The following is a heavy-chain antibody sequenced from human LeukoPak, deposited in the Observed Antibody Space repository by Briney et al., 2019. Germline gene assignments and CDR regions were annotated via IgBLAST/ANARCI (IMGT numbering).Heavy chain of an antibody. CDR2: INPNSGGT. Sequence: EASVKVSCKASGYTFTGYYIHWVRQAPGQGLGWMGWINPNSGGTNYAQKFQGRVTMTRDTSISTVYMELNRLTSDDTAIYYCARMPVALDLWGQGTRVTVPS. CDR3: ARMPVALDL. D-gene: IGHD2-2*01. CDR1: GYTFTGYY. J-gene: IGHJ3*01. V-gene: IGHV1-2*02.